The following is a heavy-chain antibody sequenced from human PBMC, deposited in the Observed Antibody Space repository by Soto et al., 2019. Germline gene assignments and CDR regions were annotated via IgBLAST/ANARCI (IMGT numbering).Heavy chain of an antibody. Sequence: SVKVSCKASGGSFTKYAIRWVGQAPGCGLEWMGGIIPVLGSANSEQKFQGRVTLTADVSRSTAFMELSSLRFEDTAGYYCAREPRYASGSAFSAHHYGMDVWG. CDR2: IIPVLGSA. CDR1: GGSFTKYA. CDR3: AREPRYASGSAFSAHHYGMDV. V-gene: IGHV1-69*13. D-gene: IGHD1-26*01. J-gene: IGHJ6*02.